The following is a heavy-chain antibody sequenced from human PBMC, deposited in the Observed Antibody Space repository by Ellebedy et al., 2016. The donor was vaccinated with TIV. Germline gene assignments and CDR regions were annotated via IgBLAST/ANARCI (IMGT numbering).Heavy chain of an antibody. Sequence: MPSETLSLTCTVSGGSISSGTYYWGWIRQSPGVGLEWIGSTYYTGTTSYNPSLKSRVTISVDTPKNQFSLKLSSVTAADTAVYYCAIRYTEGFAAFDTWGQGTMVTVSS. CDR1: GGSISSGTYY. D-gene: IGHD3-16*02. CDR2: TYYTGTT. J-gene: IGHJ3*02. CDR3: AIRYTEGFAAFDT. V-gene: IGHV4-39*01.